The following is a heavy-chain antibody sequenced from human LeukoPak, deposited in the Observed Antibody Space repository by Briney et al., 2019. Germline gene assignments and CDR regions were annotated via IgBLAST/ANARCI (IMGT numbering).Heavy chain of an antibody. CDR1: GDSISSYY. CDR2: IYYSGST. Sequence: PSETLSLTCTVSGDSISSYYWSWIRQPPGKGLEYIGYIYYSGSTNYNPSLKSRVTISVDTSKNQFSLKVSSVTAADTAMYYCARHSDYGDQSVFDYWGQGTLVTVSS. V-gene: IGHV4-59*08. J-gene: IGHJ4*02. CDR3: ARHSDYGDQSVFDY. D-gene: IGHD4-17*01.